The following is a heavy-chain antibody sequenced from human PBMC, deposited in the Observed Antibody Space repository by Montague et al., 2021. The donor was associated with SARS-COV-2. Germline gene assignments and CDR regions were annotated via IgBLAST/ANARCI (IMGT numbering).Heavy chain of an antibody. Sequence: SLRLSCAASGFTFSSYAMSWVRQAPGKGLEWVSAISGSGGSTYYADSVKGRFTISRDNSKNTLYLQMNSLRAEDTAVYYCAKDRSRGGLVWFGELLSNYGMDVWGQGTTVTVSS. D-gene: IGHD3-10*01. CDR3: AKDRSRGGLVWFGELLSNYGMDV. J-gene: IGHJ6*02. V-gene: IGHV3-23*01. CDR2: ISGSGGST. CDR1: GFTFSSYA.